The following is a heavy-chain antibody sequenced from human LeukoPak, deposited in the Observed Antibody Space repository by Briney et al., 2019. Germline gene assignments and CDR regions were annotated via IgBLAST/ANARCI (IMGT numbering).Heavy chain of an antibody. V-gene: IGHV4-34*01. CDR1: GGSFSGCN. J-gene: IGHJ4*02. CDR2: INHSGST. D-gene: IGHD1/OR15-1a*01. Sequence: PSETLSLTCAVYGGSFSGCNGSWIRQPPGKGLEWIGEINHSGSTNYNPSLKSRVTISVDTSKNQFSLKLSSVTAADTAVYYGTRGDSTNKNDYWGQGTLVTVSS. CDR3: TRGDSTNKNDY.